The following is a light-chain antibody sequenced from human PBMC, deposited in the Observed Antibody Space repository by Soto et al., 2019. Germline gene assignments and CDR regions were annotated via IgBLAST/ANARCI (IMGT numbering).Light chain of an antibody. CDR1: QSISSW. Sequence: DIQMTQSPSTLSASVGDRVTITCRASQSISSWWSWYQQKPGKAPKLLIYKASSLESGVPSRFSGSGSGTDFTLTISSLQPEDFATYYCQQSYSTPRTFGQGTMVDIK. J-gene: IGKJ1*01. CDR3: QQSYSTPRT. V-gene: IGKV1-5*03. CDR2: KAS.